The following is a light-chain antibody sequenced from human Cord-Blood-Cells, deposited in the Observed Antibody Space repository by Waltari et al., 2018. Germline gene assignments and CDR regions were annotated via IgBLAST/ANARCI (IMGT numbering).Light chain of an antibody. J-gene: IGKJ2*01. CDR1: QSVSSS. CDR3: QQLSNWYT. CDR2: DAS. Sequence: EIVLTQSPATLSLSPLARPTLSCRARQSVSSSLAWYQQKPGQAPRLLIYDASNRATGIPARFSVSGSGTDFTLTSSSLEPEDFAVDDCQQLSNWYTFGQGTKLEIK. V-gene: IGKV3-11*01.